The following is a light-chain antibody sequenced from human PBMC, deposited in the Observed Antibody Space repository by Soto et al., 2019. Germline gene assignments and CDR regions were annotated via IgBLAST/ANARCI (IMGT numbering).Light chain of an antibody. V-gene: IGKV3-20*01. Sequence: EIVMTQSPATVSVSPGERATLSCRASQNVGNNLVWYQQKPGQAPRLLIYGASNRATGIPDRFSGSGSGTDFTLTISRLEPEDFAVYYCQQYGSSGTFGQGTKVDIK. CDR3: QQYGSSGT. CDR2: GAS. CDR1: QNVGNN. J-gene: IGKJ1*01.